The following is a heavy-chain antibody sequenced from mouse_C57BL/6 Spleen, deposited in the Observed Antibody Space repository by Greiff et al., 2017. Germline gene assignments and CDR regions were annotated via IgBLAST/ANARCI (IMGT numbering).Heavy chain of an antibody. CDR1: GYTFTSYW. V-gene: IGHV1-69*01. D-gene: IGHD1-3*01. CDR2: IDPSDSYT. CDR3: ARGVKGYYAMDY. J-gene: IGHJ4*01. Sequence: QVQLQQPGAELVMPGASVKLSCKASGYTFTSYWMHWVKQRPGQGLEWIGEIDPSDSYTNYNQKFKGKSTLTVDKSSSTAYMQLSSLTSEDSAVYDCARGVKGYYAMDYWGQGTSVTVSS.